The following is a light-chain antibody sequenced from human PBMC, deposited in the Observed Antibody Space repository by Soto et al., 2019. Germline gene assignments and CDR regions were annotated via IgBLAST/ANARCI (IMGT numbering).Light chain of an antibody. CDR3: CSYAGNSEV. J-gene: IGLJ1*01. CDR1: SGDVGSYNL. V-gene: IGLV2-23*02. Sequence: QSVLTQPASVSGSPGQSITIPCTGTSGDVGSYNLVSWYQQHPGKAPKLLIYEVTERPSGVSNRFSGSKSGNTASLTISGLQPDDEADYYCCSYAGNSEVFGTGT. CDR2: EVT.